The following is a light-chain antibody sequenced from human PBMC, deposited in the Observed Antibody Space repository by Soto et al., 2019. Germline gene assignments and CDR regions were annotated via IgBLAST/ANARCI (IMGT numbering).Light chain of an antibody. Sequence: DIHMTQSPSSLSASVGDRVTITCRASQNIKKFLNWYQQRPGKAPSALIHATSTLQNGFSSRFSGSGSDTDFTLNITSLQHEDFATYFCQQSYSSPFTFGGGTKVE. CDR2: ATS. CDR3: QQSYSSPFT. J-gene: IGKJ4*01. V-gene: IGKV1-39*01. CDR1: QNIKKF.